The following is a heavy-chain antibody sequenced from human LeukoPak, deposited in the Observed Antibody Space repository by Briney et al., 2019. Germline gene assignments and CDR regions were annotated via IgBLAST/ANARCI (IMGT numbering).Heavy chain of an antibody. CDR2: IYAGDSDT. Sequence: GESLKISCKGSGYSFTSYWIGWVRQMPGKGLEWMGIIYAGDSDTRYSPSFQGQVTISADKSISTAYLQWSSLKASDTAMYYCARPYCSGGSCYSYAFDIWGQGTMVTVSS. J-gene: IGHJ3*02. V-gene: IGHV5-51*01. D-gene: IGHD2-15*01. CDR1: GYSFTSYW. CDR3: ARPYCSGGSCYSYAFDI.